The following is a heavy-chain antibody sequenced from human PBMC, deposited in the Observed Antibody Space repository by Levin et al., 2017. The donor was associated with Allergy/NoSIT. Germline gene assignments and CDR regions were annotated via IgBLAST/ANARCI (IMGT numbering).Heavy chain of an antibody. CDR3: TTDSSDYYGSSGPIPPQGY. J-gene: IGHJ4*02. CDR2: IKSKTDGGTT. CDR1: GFTFSNAW. Sequence: GGSLRLSCAASGFTFSNAWMSWVRQAPGKGLEWVGRIKSKTDGGTTDYAAPVKGRFTISRDDSKNTLYLQMNSLKTEDTAVYYCTTDSSDYYGSSGPIPPQGYWGQGTLVTVSS. D-gene: IGHD3-22*01. V-gene: IGHV3-15*01.